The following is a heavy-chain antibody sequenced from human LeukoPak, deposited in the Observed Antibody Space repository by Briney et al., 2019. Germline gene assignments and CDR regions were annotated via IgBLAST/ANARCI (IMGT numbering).Heavy chain of an antibody. J-gene: IGHJ4*02. CDR3: AKLAAAGIDLYYFDY. Sequence: PGGSLRLSCAASEFTFDDYAMHWVRHAPGKGLEWVSGISWNSGSIGYADSVKGRFTISRDNAKNSLYLQMNSLRAEDTALYYCAKLAAAGIDLYYFDYWGQGTLVTVSS. V-gene: IGHV3-9*01. CDR2: ISWNSGSI. CDR1: EFTFDDYA. D-gene: IGHD6-13*01.